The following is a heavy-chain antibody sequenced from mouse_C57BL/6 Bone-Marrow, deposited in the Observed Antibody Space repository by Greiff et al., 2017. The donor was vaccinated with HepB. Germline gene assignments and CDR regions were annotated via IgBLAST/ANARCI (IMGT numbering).Heavy chain of an antibody. V-gene: IGHV6-3*01. D-gene: IGHD4-1*01. Sequence: EVKLMESGGGLVQPGGSMKLSCVASGFTFSNYWMNWVRQSPEKGLEWVAQIRLKSDNYATHYAESVKGRFTISRDDSKSSVYLQMNNLRAEDTGIYYCTERLGGFDYWGQGTTLTVSS. CDR2: IRLKSDNYAT. CDR1: GFTFSNYW. CDR3: TERLGGFDY. J-gene: IGHJ2*01.